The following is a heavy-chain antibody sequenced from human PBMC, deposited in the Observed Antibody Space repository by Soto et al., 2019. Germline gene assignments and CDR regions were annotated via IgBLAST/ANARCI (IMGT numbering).Heavy chain of an antibody. CDR3: ARAPQFGMMLVPSDAFDI. J-gene: IGHJ3*02. CDR2: ISAYNGNT. CDR1: GYTFTSYG. Sequence: ASVKVSCKASGYTFTSYGISWVRQAPGQGLEWMGWISAYNGNTNYAQKLQGRVTMTTDTSTSTAYMELRSLRSDDTAVYYCARAPQFGMMLVPSDAFDIWGQGTMVTVSS. D-gene: IGHD6-13*01. V-gene: IGHV1-18*01.